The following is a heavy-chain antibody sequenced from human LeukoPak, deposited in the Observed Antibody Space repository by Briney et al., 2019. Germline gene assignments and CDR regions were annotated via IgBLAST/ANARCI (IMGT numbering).Heavy chain of an antibody. CDR3: AREHDLDYYYYGMDV. J-gene: IGHJ6*02. CDR1: GFTFSSYA. CDR2: ISYDGSNK. D-gene: IGHD3-3*01. V-gene: IGHV3-30-3*01. Sequence: GGSLRLSCAAPGFTFSSYAMHWVRQAPGKGLEWVAVISYDGSNKYYADSVKGRFTISRDNSKNTLYLQMNSLRAEDTAVYYCAREHDLDYYYYGMDVWGQGTTVTVSS.